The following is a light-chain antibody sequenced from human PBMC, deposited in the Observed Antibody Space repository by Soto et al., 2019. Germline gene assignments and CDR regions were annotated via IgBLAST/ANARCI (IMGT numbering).Light chain of an antibody. Sequence: EIVLTQSPGTLSLSPGERATLSCRASQSVGSNYLAWYQQKPGQATRLLIYGASSRTSGIPDRCSGSGSGTDFTLTISRLEPEDFAVYYCQQYGSSPPYTFGQGTKLEIK. CDR2: GAS. V-gene: IGKV3-20*01. CDR3: QQYGSSPPYT. J-gene: IGKJ2*01. CDR1: QSVGSNY.